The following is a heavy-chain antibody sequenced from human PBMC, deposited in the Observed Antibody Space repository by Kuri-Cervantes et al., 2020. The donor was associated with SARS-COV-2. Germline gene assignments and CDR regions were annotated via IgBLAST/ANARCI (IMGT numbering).Heavy chain of an antibody. CDR1: GDSISSGDYY. D-gene: IGHD3-3*01. CDR3: ARGGYFWSGYHDNWFDP. V-gene: IGHV4-30-4*08. J-gene: IGHJ5*02. CDR2: IYYSGSN. Sequence: SQTLSLTCAVPGDSISSGDYYCSWIRQPPGEGLEWIGYIYYSGSNYYNPSLKSRITISVDTSKNQFSLKLSSVTAADTAVYYCARGGYFWSGYHDNWFDPWGQGTLVTVSS.